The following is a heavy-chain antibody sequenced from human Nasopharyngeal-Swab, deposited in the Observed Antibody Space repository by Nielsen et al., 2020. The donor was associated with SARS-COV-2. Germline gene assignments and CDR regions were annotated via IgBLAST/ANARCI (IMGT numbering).Heavy chain of an antibody. CDR3: ASGPRGYSAFDI. CDR2: VYYSGTA. V-gene: IGHV4-39*07. D-gene: IGHD5-12*01. Sequence: SETLSLTCSVFGDSIRKDKYYWGWVRQAPGQGLEWIGTVYYSGTAYHNPSLKSRVTISVDRSKNQFSLKLSSVTAADTAVYYCASGPRGYSAFDIWGQGTMVTVSS. CDR1: GDSIRKDKYY. J-gene: IGHJ3*02.